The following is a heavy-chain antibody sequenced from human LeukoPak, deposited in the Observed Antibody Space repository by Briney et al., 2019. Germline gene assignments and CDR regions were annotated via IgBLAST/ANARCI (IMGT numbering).Heavy chain of an antibody. CDR1: GSTFTSYC. V-gene: IGHV1-18*01. CDR3: ARDKFSPWRGASFDY. Sequence: GASVKLSCNASGSTFTSYCISWVRQAPGQGLEWMGWISTYNGNTNYAQKVKGRFTMTTDTSKSTVYMELRSLRSDDTALYYCARDKFSPWRGASFDYWGQGTLVTVSS. D-gene: IGHD3-10*01. CDR2: ISTYNGNT. J-gene: IGHJ4*02.